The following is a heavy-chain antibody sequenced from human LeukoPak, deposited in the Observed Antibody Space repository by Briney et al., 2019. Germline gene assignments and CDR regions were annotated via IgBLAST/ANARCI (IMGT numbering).Heavy chain of an antibody. CDR2: ISAYNGNT. Sequence: ASVKVSCKASGYTFSTYGISWVRQAPGQGLEWMVCISAYNGNTNYAQKFQGRVTMTTDTSTSTAYMELKSPRSDDTAVYYCARDPRKTYSSGWYYFDYWGQGTLVTVSS. V-gene: IGHV1-18*01. CDR3: ARDPRKTYSSGWYYFDY. J-gene: IGHJ4*02. CDR1: GYTFSTYG. D-gene: IGHD6-19*01.